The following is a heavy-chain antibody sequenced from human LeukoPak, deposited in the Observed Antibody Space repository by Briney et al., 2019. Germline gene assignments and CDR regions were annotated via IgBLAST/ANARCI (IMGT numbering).Heavy chain of an antibody. CDR2: ISAYNGNT. CDR1: GYTFTSYG. V-gene: IGHV1-18*01. Sequence: ASVKVSCKASGYTFTSYGISWVRQAPGQGLEWMGWISAYNGNTNYAQKLQGRVTMTTDTSTSTAYVELRSLRSDDTAVYYCARATIFGVVIDFDYWGQGTLVTVSS. D-gene: IGHD3-3*01. CDR3: ARATIFGVVIDFDY. J-gene: IGHJ4*02.